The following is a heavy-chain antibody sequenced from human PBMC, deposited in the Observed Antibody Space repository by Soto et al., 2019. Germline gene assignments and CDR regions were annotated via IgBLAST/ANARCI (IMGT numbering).Heavy chain of an antibody. J-gene: IGHJ4*02. V-gene: IGHV4-34*02. Sequence: QVQLQQWGAGLLKPSETLSLTCAVYGGSFSGYYWSWIRQPPGKGLEWIGEINHSGSTNYNPSLKSRGTISVDASKNHFCLKLSSVTAADTAVYYCARVVGAADFDYWGQGTLVTVSS. CDR3: ARVVGAADFDY. CDR2: INHSGST. D-gene: IGHD2-15*01. CDR1: GGSFSGYY.